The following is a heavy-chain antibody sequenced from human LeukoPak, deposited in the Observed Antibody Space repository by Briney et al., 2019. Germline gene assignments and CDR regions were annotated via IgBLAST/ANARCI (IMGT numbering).Heavy chain of an antibody. V-gene: IGHV3-69-1*02. CDR1: GFSFSNYD. D-gene: IGHD2-8*01. CDR2: INSGSRTI. CDR3: AGMLSWATRAYDY. J-gene: IGHJ4*02. Sequence: KSGGSLRLSCAASGFSFSNYDMGWVRQAPGKGLEWVSFINSGSRTIYYADSVKGRFIISRDNANNLLYLEMSRMRDEDTAVYYGAGMLSWATRAYDYWGQGTLVTVSS.